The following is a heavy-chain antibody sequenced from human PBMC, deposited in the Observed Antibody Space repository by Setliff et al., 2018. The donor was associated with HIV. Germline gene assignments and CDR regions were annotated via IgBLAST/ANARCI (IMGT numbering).Heavy chain of an antibody. V-gene: IGHV4-30-4*08. Sequence: SETLSLTCTVSGGSISSGDYYWSWIRQPPGKGLEWIGYVYYSGSTYYNPSLKSRVTISVDTSKNQFSLKLSSVTAADAAVYYCARAPPYKWEPSQDYWGQGTLVTVSS. CDR3: ARAPPYKWEPSQDY. D-gene: IGHD1-26*01. CDR1: GGSISSGDYY. J-gene: IGHJ4*02. CDR2: VYYSGST.